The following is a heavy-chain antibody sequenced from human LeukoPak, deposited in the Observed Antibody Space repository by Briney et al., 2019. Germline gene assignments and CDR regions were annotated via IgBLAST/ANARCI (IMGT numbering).Heavy chain of an antibody. V-gene: IGHV3-23*01. CDR2: ISGSGGST. Sequence: GGSLRLSCAASGFTFSSYAMSWVRQAPGKGLEWVSAISGSGGSTYYADSVKGRFTISRDNSKNTLYLQMNSLRAEDTAVYYCALGSGSNYFYYMDVWGKGTTVTVSS. D-gene: IGHD1-26*01. CDR3: ALGSGSNYFYYMDV. CDR1: GFTFSSYA. J-gene: IGHJ6*03.